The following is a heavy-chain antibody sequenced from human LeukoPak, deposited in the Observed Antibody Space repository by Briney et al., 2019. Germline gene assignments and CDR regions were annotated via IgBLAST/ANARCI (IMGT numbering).Heavy chain of an antibody. Sequence: SETLSLTCAVSGYSISNGYYWVWLRQPPGQGLEWIGSIYHSGSTYYNPSLKSRATISVDTSKNQFSLKLSSVTAADTAVYYCARLGSGSYSPAHYWGQGTLVTVSS. D-gene: IGHD1-26*01. CDR2: IYHSGST. CDR3: ARLGSGSYSPAHY. CDR1: GYSISNGYY. V-gene: IGHV4-38-2*01. J-gene: IGHJ4*02.